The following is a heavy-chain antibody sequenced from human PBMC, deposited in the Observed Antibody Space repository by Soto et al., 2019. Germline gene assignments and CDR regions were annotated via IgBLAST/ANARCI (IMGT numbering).Heavy chain of an antibody. V-gene: IGHV3-64D*08. D-gene: IGHD6-13*01. Sequence: GGSLRLSCSASGFTFSSYAMHWVRQAPGKGLEYVSAISSNGGSTYYADSVKDRFTISRDNSKNTLYLQMSSLRAEDTAVYYCVKDRYSSSWFQVDPWGQGTLVTVAS. J-gene: IGHJ5*02. CDR1: GFTFSSYA. CDR3: VKDRYSSSWFQVDP. CDR2: ISSNGGST.